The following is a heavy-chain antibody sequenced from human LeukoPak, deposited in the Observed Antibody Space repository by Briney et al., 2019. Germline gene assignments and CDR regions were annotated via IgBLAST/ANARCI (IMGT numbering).Heavy chain of an antibody. CDR2: IIPIFGTA. J-gene: IGHJ6*03. D-gene: IGHD5-18*01. V-gene: IGHV1-69*05. CDR1: GGTFSSYA. Sequence: ASVKVSCKASGGTFSSYAISWVRQAPGQGLEWMGGIIPIFGTANYAQKFQGRVTITTDESTSTAYMELSSLRSEDTAVYYCARGPAMVNFYYYYYMDVWGKGTTVTVSS. CDR3: ARGPAMVNFYYYYYMDV.